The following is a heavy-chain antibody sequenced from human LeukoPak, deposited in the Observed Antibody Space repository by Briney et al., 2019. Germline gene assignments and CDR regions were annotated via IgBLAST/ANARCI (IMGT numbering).Heavy chain of an antibody. V-gene: IGHV1-2*06. Sequence: ASVKVSCKAPGYTFTGYYMHWVRQAPGQGLEWMGRINPNSGGTNYAQKFQGRVTMTRDTSISTAYMELSRLRSDDTAVYYCARIYYYDSSGLTSGYYYMDVWGKGTTVTVSS. CDR3: ARIYYYDSSGLTSGYYYMDV. CDR1: GYTFTGYY. CDR2: INPNSGGT. J-gene: IGHJ6*03. D-gene: IGHD3-22*01.